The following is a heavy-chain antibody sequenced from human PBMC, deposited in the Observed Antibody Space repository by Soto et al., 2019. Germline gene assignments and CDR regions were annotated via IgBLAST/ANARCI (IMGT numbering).Heavy chain of an antibody. D-gene: IGHD6-19*01. CDR3: ARSPRGWDIFFDY. Sequence: GGSLRLSCAASGLTFSNYWMSWVRQVPGKGLEWVANIKQDGSDKNYVDSVKGRFTISRDNAKNSLYLQMNSLRAEDTAVYYCARSPRGWDIFFDYWGQGTLVTVSS. J-gene: IGHJ4*02. CDR2: IKQDGSDK. V-gene: IGHV3-7*01. CDR1: GLTFSNYW.